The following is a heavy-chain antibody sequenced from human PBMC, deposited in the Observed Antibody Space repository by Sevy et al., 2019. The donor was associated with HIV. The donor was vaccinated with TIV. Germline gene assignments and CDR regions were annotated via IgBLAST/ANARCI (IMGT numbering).Heavy chain of an antibody. Sequence: SENLSLTCTVSGGSISSYYWSWIRQPPGKGLEWIGYIYYSGSTNYNPSLKRRVTISVDTSKNQFSLKLSSVTAADTAVYYCATGRYFDWLVGGDYGMDVWGQGTTVTVSS. D-gene: IGHD3-9*01. CDR1: GGSISSYY. V-gene: IGHV4-59*13. CDR2: IYYSGST. J-gene: IGHJ6*02. CDR3: ATGRYFDWLVGGDYGMDV.